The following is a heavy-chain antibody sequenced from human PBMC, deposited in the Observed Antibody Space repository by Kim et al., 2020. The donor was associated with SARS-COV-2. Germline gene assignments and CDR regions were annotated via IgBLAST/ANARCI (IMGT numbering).Heavy chain of an antibody. CDR3: ARVGYDYVWGSYRDYYY. J-gene: IGHJ6*01. Sequence: GGSLRLSCAASGFTFSDYYLSWIRQAPGKGLEWVSYISSSSSYTNYADSLKGRFTISRDNAKNSLYLQMNSLRSEDTAAYYCARVGYDYVWGSYRDYYY. D-gene: IGHD3-16*02. V-gene: IGHV3-11*05. CDR2: ISSSSSYT. CDR1: GFTFSDYY.